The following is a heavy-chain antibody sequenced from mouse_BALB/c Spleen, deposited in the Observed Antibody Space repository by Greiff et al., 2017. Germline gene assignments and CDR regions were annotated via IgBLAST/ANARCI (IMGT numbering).Heavy chain of an antibody. D-gene: IGHD6-1*01. V-gene: IGHV14-3*02. CDR2: IDPANGNT. CDR1: GFNIKDTY. CDR3: ARRGGSRAMDY. Sequence: VQLQQSGAELVKPGASVKLSCTASGFNIKDTYMHWVKQRPEQGLEWIGRIDPANGNTKYDPKFQGKATITADTSSNTAYLQLSSLTSEDTAVYYCARRGGSRAMDYWGQGTSVTVSS. J-gene: IGHJ4*01.